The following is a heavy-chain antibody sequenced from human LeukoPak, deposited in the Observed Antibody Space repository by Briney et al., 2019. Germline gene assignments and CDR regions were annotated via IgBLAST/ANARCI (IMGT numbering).Heavy chain of an antibody. CDR2: ISWNSGSI. J-gene: IGHJ4*02. V-gene: IGHV3-9*01. CDR1: GFTFDDYA. CDR3: AKAKGGIVGAPVGY. D-gene: IGHD1-26*01. Sequence: PGGSLRLSCAASGFTFDDYAMHWVRQAPGKGLEWVSGISWNSGSIGYADSVEGRFTISRDNAKNSLYLQMNSLRAEDTALYYCAKAKGGIVGAPVGYWGQGTLVTVSS.